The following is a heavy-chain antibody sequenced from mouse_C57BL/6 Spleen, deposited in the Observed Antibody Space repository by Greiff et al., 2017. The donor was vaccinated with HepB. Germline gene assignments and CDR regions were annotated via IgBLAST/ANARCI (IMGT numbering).Heavy chain of an antibody. D-gene: IGHD2-4*01. CDR1: GYTFTDYN. J-gene: IGHJ4*01. Sequence: VQLQQSGPELVKPGASVKIPCKASGYTFTDYNMDWVKQSHGKSLEWIGDINPNNGGTIYNQKFKGKATLTVDKSSSTAYMELRSLTSEDTAVYYCARKIYYDYEGYAMDYWGQGTSVTVSS. CDR2: INPNNGGT. V-gene: IGHV1-18*01. CDR3: ARKIYYDYEGYAMDY.